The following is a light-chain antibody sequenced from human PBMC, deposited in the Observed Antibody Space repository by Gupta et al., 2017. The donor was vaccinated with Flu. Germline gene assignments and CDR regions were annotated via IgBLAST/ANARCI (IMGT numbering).Light chain of an antibody. CDR3: MQALQTPLT. CDR2: LGS. CDR1: QSLLHNNGNNY. Sequence: VTPGEPASISCRSSQSLLHNNGNNYLGWYLQRPGQSPQLLIYLGSNRASGVPDRFSGSGTGTDFTLKISSVEAEDVGVYYCMQALQTPLTFGGGTKMEIK. J-gene: IGKJ4*01. V-gene: IGKV2-28*01.